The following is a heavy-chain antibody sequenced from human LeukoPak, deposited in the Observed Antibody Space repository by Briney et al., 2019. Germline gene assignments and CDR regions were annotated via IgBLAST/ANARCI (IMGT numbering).Heavy chain of an antibody. D-gene: IGHD3-22*01. Sequence: PGGSLRLSCAASGFTFSSYGMHWVRQAPGKGLEWVAVISYHGSNKYYADSVKGRFTISRDNSKNTLYLQMNSLRAEDTAVYYCAKGGRNYYDSSGYYYEDFYGMDVWGQGTTVTVSS. CDR3: AKGGRNYYDSSGYYYEDFYGMDV. J-gene: IGHJ6*02. CDR1: GFTFSSYG. V-gene: IGHV3-30*18. CDR2: ISYHGSNK.